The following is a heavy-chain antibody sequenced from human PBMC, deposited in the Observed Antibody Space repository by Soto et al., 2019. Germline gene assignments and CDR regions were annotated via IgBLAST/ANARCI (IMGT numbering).Heavy chain of an antibody. CDR3: ARAQLERRAGYYYYYGMDV. CDR2: MNPNSGNT. CDR1: GSTFTSYD. V-gene: IGHV1-8*01. J-gene: IGHJ6*02. Sequence: VSVQVSCKASGSTFTSYDINWVRQATGQGLEWMGWMNPNSGNTGYAQKFQGRVTMTRNTSISTAYMELSSPRSEDTAVYYCARAQLERRAGYYYYYGMDVWGQGTTVTAP. D-gene: IGHD1-1*01.